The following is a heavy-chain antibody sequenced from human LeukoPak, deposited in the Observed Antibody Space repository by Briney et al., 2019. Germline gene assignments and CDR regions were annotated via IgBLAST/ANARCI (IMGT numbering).Heavy chain of an antibody. J-gene: IGHJ6*02. CDR2: ISYDGSNK. D-gene: IGHD6-13*01. CDR3: ASRTSIGRDSWFPSRYYYYYGMDV. V-gene: IGHV3-30-3*01. CDR1: GFTFSSYA. Sequence: QPGGSLKLSCAASGFTFSSYAMDWVRPAPGKGLEWVAVISYDGSNKYYAASVKGRVTISGDKSKNTPYLQRNSLKAEDTAIYSCASRTSIGRDSWFPSRYYYYYGMDVWGQGTTVTVSS.